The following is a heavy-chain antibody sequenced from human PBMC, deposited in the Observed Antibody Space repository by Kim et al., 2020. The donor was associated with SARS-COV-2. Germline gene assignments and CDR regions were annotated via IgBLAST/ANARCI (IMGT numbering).Heavy chain of an antibody. Sequence: GGSLRLSCAASGFTFSSYAMSWVRQAPGKGLEWVSVIYSGGSSTYYADSVKGRFTISRDNSKNTLYLQMNSLRAEDTAVYYCAKSPPGLPLDYWGQGTLVTVSS. V-gene: IGHV3-23*03. CDR3: AKSPPGLPLDY. J-gene: IGHJ4*02. D-gene: IGHD2-15*01. CDR1: GFTFSSYA. CDR2: IYSGGSST.